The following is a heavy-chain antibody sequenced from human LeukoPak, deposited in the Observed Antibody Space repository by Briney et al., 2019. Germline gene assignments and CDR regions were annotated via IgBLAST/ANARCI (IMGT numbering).Heavy chain of an antibody. V-gene: IGHV1-2*02. J-gene: IGHJ4*02. CDR3: ARVAEDSSGYSADY. CDR2: INPNSGGT. D-gene: IGHD3-22*01. CDR1: GYTFTGYY. Sequence: ASVKVSCKASGYTFTGYYMHWVRQAPGQGLEWMGWINPNSGGTNYAQKFQGRVTMTRDTSTSTVYMELSSLRSEDTAVYYCARVAEDSSGYSADYWGQGTLVTVSS.